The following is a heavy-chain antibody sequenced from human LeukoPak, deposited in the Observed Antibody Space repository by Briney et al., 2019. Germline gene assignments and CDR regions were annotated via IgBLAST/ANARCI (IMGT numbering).Heavy chain of an antibody. D-gene: IGHD6-19*01. Sequence: SETLSLTCTVSGGSISSFYYTWIRQPPGKGLEWIGYIDSSGITNYNSSLNSRVTISLDTSQNQFSLKLNSVTAADTAGYYCATVASGWYPDYWGQGALVTVAS. CDR2: IDSSGIT. V-gene: IGHV4-59*01. CDR3: ATVASGWYPDY. J-gene: IGHJ4*02. CDR1: GGSISSFY.